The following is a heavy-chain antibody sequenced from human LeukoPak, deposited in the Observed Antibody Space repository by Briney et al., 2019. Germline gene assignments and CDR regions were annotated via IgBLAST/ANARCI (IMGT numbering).Heavy chain of an antibody. CDR3: APLDFWVPST. CDR2: FDPEYGET. J-gene: IGHJ5*02. Sequence: ASVKVSCTVSGYTLNELSIHWVRQAAGKGLEWMGGFDPEYGETVYAQKFQGRVTMAEDTSTDTAYMELSSLRSEDTAVYYCAPLDFWVPSTWGQGTLVTVSS. CDR1: GYTLNELS. V-gene: IGHV1-24*01. D-gene: IGHD3-3*01.